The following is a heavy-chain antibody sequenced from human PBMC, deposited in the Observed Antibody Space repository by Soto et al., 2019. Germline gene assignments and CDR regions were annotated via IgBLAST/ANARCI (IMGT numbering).Heavy chain of an antibody. V-gene: IGHV4-59*01. CDR1: GGAISSYY. D-gene: IGHD6-19*01. CDR2: IYYSGST. CDR3: AGTNGQWRDYSFDI. J-gene: IGHJ3*02. Sequence: QVQLQESGPGLVKASETLPLTCTVSGGAISSYYWSWIRQPPGKGLEWIGYIYYSGSTHYNPSLKIRVAISVDTSKNQFSLKLSSLTAADTAVYYWAGTNGQWRDYSFDIWGQGTKVTVSS.